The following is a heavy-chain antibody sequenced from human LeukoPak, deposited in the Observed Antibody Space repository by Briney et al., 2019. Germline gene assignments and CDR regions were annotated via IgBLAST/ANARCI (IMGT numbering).Heavy chain of an antibody. CDR2: ISPYNGNT. D-gene: IGHD6-13*01. J-gene: IGHJ4*02. CDR3: AGGMYSSRWVFHY. V-gene: IGHV1-18*01. Sequence: ASVKVSCKASGYTFTSSGISWVRQAPGQGLEWMGWISPYNGNTNYAHKLQGRVTMTTDTSTSTAYMELRSLGSDDAAVNYCAGGMYSSRWVFHYWGQGTLVTVSS. CDR1: GYTFTSSG.